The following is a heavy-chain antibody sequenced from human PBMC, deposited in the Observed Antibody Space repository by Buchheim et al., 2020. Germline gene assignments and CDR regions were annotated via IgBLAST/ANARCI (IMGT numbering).Heavy chain of an antibody. D-gene: IGHD3-10*01. CDR2: IYYRWST. Sequence: QVQLQESGPGLVKPSQTLSLTCAVSGGSISSGGYSWSWIRQPPGTGLEWIGYIYYRWSTYYNPSLKSRVTISVDTPKNQFSLKLSSVTAADTAVYYCARAVVRGVTYLDYWGQGTL. CDR3: ARAVVRGVTYLDY. J-gene: IGHJ4*02. V-gene: IGHV4-30-4*07. CDR1: GGSISSGGYS.